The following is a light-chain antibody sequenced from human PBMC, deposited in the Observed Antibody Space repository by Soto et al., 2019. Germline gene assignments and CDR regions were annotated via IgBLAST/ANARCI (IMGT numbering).Light chain of an antibody. CDR2: GAS. Sequence: EIVLTQSPGTLSLSPGERATLSCRASQSVSSRYLAWYHQKPGKAPSILIYGASIRDTGIPDRFSGSGSGTDFNLTISILEPEDFAVYYCQQYGSSPRYTFGQGTKLEIK. CDR1: QSVSSRY. CDR3: QQYGSSPRYT. V-gene: IGKV3-20*01. J-gene: IGKJ2*01.